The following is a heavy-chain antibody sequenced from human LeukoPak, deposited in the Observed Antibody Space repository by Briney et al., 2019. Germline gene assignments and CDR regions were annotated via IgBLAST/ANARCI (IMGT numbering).Heavy chain of an antibody. Sequence: SETLSLTCTVSGGSISSYYWSWIRQPPGKGLEWIGEINHSGSTNYNPSLKSRVTISVDTSKNQFSLKLSSVTAADTAVYYCARGGDYDILTGYGRYYFDYWGQGTLVTVSS. CDR2: INHSGST. CDR3: ARGGDYDILTGYGRYYFDY. CDR1: GGSISSYY. J-gene: IGHJ4*02. V-gene: IGHV4-34*01. D-gene: IGHD3-9*01.